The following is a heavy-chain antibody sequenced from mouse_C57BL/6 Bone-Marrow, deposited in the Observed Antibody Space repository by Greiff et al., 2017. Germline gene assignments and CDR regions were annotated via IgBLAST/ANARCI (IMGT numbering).Heavy chain of an antibody. D-gene: IGHD1-1*01. CDR3: TTWNLLLRYLDY. Sequence: VQLQQSEAELVRPGASVKLSCTASGFNIKDDYMHWVKQRPEQGLEWIGWIDPENGDTEYASKFQGKATITADTSSNTAYLQLSSLTSEDTAVYYCTTWNLLLRYLDYWGQGTTLTVSS. CDR1: GFNIKDDY. J-gene: IGHJ2*01. CDR2: IDPENGDT. V-gene: IGHV14-4*01.